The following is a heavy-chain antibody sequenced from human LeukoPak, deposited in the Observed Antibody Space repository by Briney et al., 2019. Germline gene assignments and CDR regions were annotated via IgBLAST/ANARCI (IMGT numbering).Heavy chain of an antibody. Sequence: SETLSLTCTVSGGSISSYYWSWIRQPPGKGLEWIGYISYSGNTNYNPSLKSRVTISVDTSKNQFSLKLSSVTAADTAVYYCARDVGGVNWFDPWGQGTLVNVSS. CDR2: ISYSGNT. D-gene: IGHD3-10*01. CDR3: ARDVGGVNWFDP. J-gene: IGHJ5*02. CDR1: GGSISSYY. V-gene: IGHV4-59*01.